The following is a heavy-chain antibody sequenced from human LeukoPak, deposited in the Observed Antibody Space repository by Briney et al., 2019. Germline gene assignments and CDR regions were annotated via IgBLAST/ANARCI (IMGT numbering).Heavy chain of an antibody. CDR2: FYHSGST. CDR1: GGSVSDYY. V-gene: IGHV4-38-2*02. CDR3: ARKRDYRLNDAFDI. D-gene: IGHD4-11*01. J-gene: IGHJ3*02. Sequence: KPSETLSLTCTVSGGSVSDYYWGWIRQPPGKGLEWIGSFYHSGSTYYNPSLKSRVTISVDTSKNQFSLKLSSVTAADTAVYYCARKRDYRLNDAFDIWGQGTMVTVFS.